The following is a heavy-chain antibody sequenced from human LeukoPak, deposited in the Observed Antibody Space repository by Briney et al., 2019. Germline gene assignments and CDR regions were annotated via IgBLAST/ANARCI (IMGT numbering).Heavy chain of an antibody. CDR1: GGSISSGDYY. V-gene: IGHV4-39*07. CDR2: MYHSGST. J-gene: IGHJ5*02. CDR3: ARVPGPNWFDP. Sequence: SETLSLTCTVSGGSISSGDYYWSWIRQPPGKGLEWIGSMYHSGSTYYNPSLKSRVTISVDTSKNQFSLKLSSVTAADTAVYYCARVPGPNWFDPWGQGTLVTVSS.